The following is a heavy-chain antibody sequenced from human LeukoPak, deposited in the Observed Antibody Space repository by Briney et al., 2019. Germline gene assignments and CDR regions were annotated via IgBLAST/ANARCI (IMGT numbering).Heavy chain of an antibody. Sequence: PSETLSLTCAVYGGSFSGYYWSWIRQPPGKGLEWIGEINHSGSTNYNPSLKSRVTISVDTSKNQFSLKLSSVIAADTAVYYCARGQRGAVSFDPWGQGTLVTVSS. CDR2: INHSGST. J-gene: IGHJ5*02. CDR1: GGSFSGYY. CDR3: ARGQRGAVSFDP. D-gene: IGHD1-26*01. V-gene: IGHV4-34*01.